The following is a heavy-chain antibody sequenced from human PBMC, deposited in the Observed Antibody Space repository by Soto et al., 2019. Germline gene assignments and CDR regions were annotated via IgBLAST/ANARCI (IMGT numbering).Heavy chain of an antibody. CDR1: GGSISSGGTGSY. J-gene: IGHJ4*02. D-gene: IGHD2-2*01. CDR2: IYYTGNT. Sequence: QVQLQESGPGLVKPSQTLSLTCTVSGGSISSGGTGSYWTWIRQLPGKGLEWIGYIYYTGNTYYNPSLKSRPTISIYTSENQFSLKLTPVTAADTAVYFCASGHDAFKVRYWGQGTLVTVSS. V-gene: IGHV4-31*03. CDR3: ASGHDAFKVRY.